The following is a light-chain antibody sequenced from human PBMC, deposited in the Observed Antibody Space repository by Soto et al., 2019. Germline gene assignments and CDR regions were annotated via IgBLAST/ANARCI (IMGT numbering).Light chain of an antibody. Sequence: EIVMTQSPASLSVSPGERATLSCRAAQNVGRDLAWYQQKPGQAPRPLIYGASTRATGITARFTGSGSGTEFTLTISSLQSEDSAVYHCQQYINWPLTFGGGNKVVLK. CDR3: QQYINWPLT. CDR1: QNVGRD. V-gene: IGKV3D-15*01. J-gene: IGKJ4*01. CDR2: GAS.